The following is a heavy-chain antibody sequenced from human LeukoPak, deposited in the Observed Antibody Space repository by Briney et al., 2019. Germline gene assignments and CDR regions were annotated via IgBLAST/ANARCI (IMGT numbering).Heavy chain of an antibody. Sequence: GASVKVSCKASGGTFSSYAISWVRQAPGQGLEWMGGIIPIFGTANYAQKFQGRVTITTDESTSTAYMELSSLRSEDTAVYYCARVASEDHYYYYYYMDVWGKGTTVTVSS. J-gene: IGHJ6*03. V-gene: IGHV1-69*05. CDR2: IIPIFGTA. CDR3: ARVASEDHYYYYYYMDV. CDR1: GGTFSSYA. D-gene: IGHD6-25*01.